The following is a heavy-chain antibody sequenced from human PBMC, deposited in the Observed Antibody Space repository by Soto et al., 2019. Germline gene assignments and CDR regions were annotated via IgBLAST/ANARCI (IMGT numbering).Heavy chain of an antibody. Sequence: QVQLVQSEAEVREPVASVKVSCKASGDSFTSLDINWVRQTAGQGLEWMGWMQPSTGRTGYAQKFQGRVTMTRDTSINTAYMELTTLTSDDTAFYYCARGGSAGVDYWGQGTMVTVSS. CDR1: GDSFTSLD. V-gene: IGHV1-8*01. J-gene: IGHJ4*02. CDR2: MQPSTGRT. CDR3: ARGGSAGVDY. D-gene: IGHD6-19*01.